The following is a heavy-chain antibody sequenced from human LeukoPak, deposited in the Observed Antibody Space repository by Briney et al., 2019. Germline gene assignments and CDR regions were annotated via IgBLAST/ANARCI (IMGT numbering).Heavy chain of an antibody. CDR3: AKDWKFYYVSGSFFPDN. CDR1: GFNFSNYG. J-gene: IGHJ4*02. CDR2: ISHDGSKK. V-gene: IGHV3-30*19. D-gene: IGHD3-10*01. Sequence: PGGSLRLSCAASGFNFSNYGMHWVRQAPGKGLECVAVISHDGSKKYYADFVKGRFTISRDNSKNTLYLHMNSLIPEDTAVYFCAKDWKFYYVSGSFFPDNWGQGTLVTVSS.